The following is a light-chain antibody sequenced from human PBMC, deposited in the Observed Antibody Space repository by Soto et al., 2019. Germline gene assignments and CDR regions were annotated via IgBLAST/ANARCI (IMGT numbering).Light chain of an antibody. Sequence: QSVLTQPPSVSGAPGQTVTISCTGSSSNIGAGYDVHWYQQLPGTAPKLLIYGNRNRPSGVPDRFSGSKSGTSASLAITGLQAEDEADYYCQSYDSSRSGSRVFGGGTKLTVL. CDR2: GNR. V-gene: IGLV1-40*01. CDR3: QSYDSSRSGSRV. J-gene: IGLJ2*01. CDR1: SSNIGAGYD.